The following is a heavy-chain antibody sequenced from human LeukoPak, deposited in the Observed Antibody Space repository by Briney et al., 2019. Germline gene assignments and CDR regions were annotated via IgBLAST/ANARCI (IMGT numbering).Heavy chain of an antibody. J-gene: IGHJ4*02. CDR3: AIGELIDCFDF. V-gene: IGHV5-51*01. CDR1: GYTFPNFW. D-gene: IGHD2-21*01. CDR2: IYPSDSDT. Sequence: GESLKISCKGSGYTFPNFWIGWVRQMPGKGLEWMGIIYPSDSDTRYSPSFQGQVTISADKSITTAYLQWDSLKASDTAIYYCAIGELIDCFDFWGQGTVVTVSS.